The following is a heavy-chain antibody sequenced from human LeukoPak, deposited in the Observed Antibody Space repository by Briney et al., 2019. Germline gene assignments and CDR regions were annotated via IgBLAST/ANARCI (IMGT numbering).Heavy chain of an antibody. D-gene: IGHD4-17*01. CDR3: ARPLSYGSWFDP. V-gene: IGHV4-38-2*01. CDR1: GYSISSGYY. J-gene: IGHJ5*02. CDR2: IYHSGST. Sequence: PSETLSLTCAVSGYSISSGYYWGWIRQPPGKGLEWIANIYHSGSTYYNPSLKSRITISVDTSKNQFSLKLSSVTAADTAVYYCARPLSYGSWFDPWAREPWSPSPQ.